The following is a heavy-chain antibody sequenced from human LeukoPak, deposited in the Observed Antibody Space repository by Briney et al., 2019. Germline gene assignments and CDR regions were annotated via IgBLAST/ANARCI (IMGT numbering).Heavy chain of an antibody. V-gene: IGHV3-30*18. Sequence: GGSLRLSCVASGFIFRNYAMLWVRQAPGKGLEWVAVGSHDGRNKIYGDSVKGRFTISRDNSKNTVYLQMDNLRPEDTAVYYCAKDRDSSTWSFFEFWGQGTLVTVSS. CDR1: GFIFRNYA. CDR3: AKDRDSSTWSFFEF. CDR2: GSHDGRNK. J-gene: IGHJ4*02. D-gene: IGHD6-13*01.